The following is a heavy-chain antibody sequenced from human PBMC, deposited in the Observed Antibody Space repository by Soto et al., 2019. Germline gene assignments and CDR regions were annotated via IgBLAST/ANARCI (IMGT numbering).Heavy chain of an antibody. CDR1: GYSFTSYW. V-gene: IGHV5-51*01. CDR2: IYPGDSDT. J-gene: IGHJ4*02. Sequence: GESLKISCKGSGYSFTSYWIGWVRQMPGKGLEWMGIIYPGDSDTRYSPSFQGQVTISADKSISTAYLQWSSLKASDTAMYYCARTYYDFWSGYYTGIEFFDYWGQGTLVTVSS. CDR3: ARTYYDFWSGYYTGIEFFDY. D-gene: IGHD3-3*01.